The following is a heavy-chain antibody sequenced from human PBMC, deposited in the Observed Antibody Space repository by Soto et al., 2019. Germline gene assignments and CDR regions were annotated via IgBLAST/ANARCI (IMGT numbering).Heavy chain of an antibody. J-gene: IGHJ3*02. CDR1: GFTFDEYA. CDR2: ITGTGSTA. CDR3: AKATATGGGAFDI. Sequence: EVQVLESGGGVVQPGGSLRLSCAGSGFTFDEYALNWVRQSPGKGLEWVSAITGTGSTAYYADSVKGRFTISRDNSKDTMYLQMNSLTAGDTAVYYCAKATATGGGAFDICGQGTMVTVSS. D-gene: IGHD2-8*02. V-gene: IGHV3-23*01.